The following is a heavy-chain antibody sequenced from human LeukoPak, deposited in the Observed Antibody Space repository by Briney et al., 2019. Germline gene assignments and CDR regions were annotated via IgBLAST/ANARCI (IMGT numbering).Heavy chain of an antibody. Sequence: PGGSLRLSCAASGFTFSSYSMNWVRQAPGKGLEWVSYISSSSTIYYADSVKGRFTISRDNAKNSLYLQMNSLRAEDTAVYYCARDAVWGYYDSSGYYPLDYWGQGTLVTVSS. CDR1: GFTFSSYS. V-gene: IGHV3-48*01. CDR2: ISSSSTI. J-gene: IGHJ4*02. D-gene: IGHD3-22*01. CDR3: ARDAVWGYYDSSGYYPLDY.